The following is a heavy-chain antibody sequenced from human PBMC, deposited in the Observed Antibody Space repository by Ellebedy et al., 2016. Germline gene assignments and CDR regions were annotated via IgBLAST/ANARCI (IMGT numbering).Heavy chain of an antibody. CDR1: GGSISSRSHH. CDR3: ARHGWGFTMTNWHFDL. Sequence: SGTLSLTXSVSGGSISSRSHHWGWIRQPPGKGLEWIGSIYYDGSTYYNTPLESRVTISVDTPKNRFSLNLSSVTAADTALYYCARHGWGFTMTNWHFDLWGRGTLVTVSS. V-gene: IGHV4-39*01. J-gene: IGHJ2*01. D-gene: IGHD1-26*01. CDR2: IYYDGST.